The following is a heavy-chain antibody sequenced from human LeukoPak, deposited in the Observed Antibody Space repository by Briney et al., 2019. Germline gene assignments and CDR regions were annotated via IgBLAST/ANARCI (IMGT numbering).Heavy chain of an antibody. CDR3: ARGPGYSGYDYVPYYCYGMDV. CDR1: GFTFSSYA. D-gene: IGHD5-12*01. Sequence: GGSLRLSCAASGFTFSSYAMHWVRQAPGKGLEYVSAISSNGGSTYYANSVKGRFTISRDNSKNTLYLQMGSLRAEDMAVYYCARGPGYSGYDYVPYYCYGMDVWGQGTTVTVSS. J-gene: IGHJ6*02. CDR2: ISSNGGST. V-gene: IGHV3-64*01.